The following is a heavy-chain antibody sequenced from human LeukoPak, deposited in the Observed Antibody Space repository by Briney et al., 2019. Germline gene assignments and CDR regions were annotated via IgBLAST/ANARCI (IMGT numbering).Heavy chain of an antibody. Sequence: GASLQISCKGSGSIFNSYWSGWGRQVPGKGLEWMGIIYPGDSDTRYSPSFQGQVTISADKSISTAYLQWSSLKASDTAMYYCARSVSKYYYDSSGYFLWGQGTLVTVSS. CDR2: IYPGDSDT. D-gene: IGHD3-22*01. J-gene: IGHJ4*02. CDR3: ARSVSKYYYDSSGYFL. V-gene: IGHV5-51*01. CDR1: GSIFNSYW.